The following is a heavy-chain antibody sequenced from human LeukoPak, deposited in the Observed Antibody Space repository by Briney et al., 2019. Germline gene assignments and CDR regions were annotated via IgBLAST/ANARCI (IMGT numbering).Heavy chain of an antibody. CDR2: IHSVDSDT. D-gene: IGHD3-3*01. Sequence: GESLKISSKGPGYRFTSYSITWVRQIPGQGLEWMGMIHSVDSDTRYSPSFQGQVTISADKSISTAYLQWSSLKASDTAMYYCARQALYDFWSGFPSTWFDPWGQGTLATVSS. CDR1: GYRFTSYS. J-gene: IGHJ5*02. V-gene: IGHV5-51*01. CDR3: ARQALYDFWSGFPSTWFDP.